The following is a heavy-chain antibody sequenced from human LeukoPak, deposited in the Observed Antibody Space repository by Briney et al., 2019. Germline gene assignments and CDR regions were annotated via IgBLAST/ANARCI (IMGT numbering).Heavy chain of an antibody. CDR3: ARAGAYHFDN. D-gene: IGHD3-16*01. CDR2: INTDTRGT. Sequence: ESLRLSCAASGFTLTDYWMHWVRQVPGKGLVWVSIINTDTRGTYYADSVKGRFTISRDNDKSTLYLQMDSLRAEDTAVYYCARAGAYHFDNWGQGTLVTVSS. J-gene: IGHJ4*02. V-gene: IGHV3-74*01. CDR1: GFTLTDYW.